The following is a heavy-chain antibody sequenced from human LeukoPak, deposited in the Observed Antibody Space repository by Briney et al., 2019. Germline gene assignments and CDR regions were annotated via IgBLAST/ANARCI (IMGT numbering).Heavy chain of an antibody. Sequence: PGGSLRLSCAVSGITLSNYGMSWVRQAPGKGLEWVAGISGSGGSTNYAASVKGRFTISRDNPKHTLYLQMNSLRAEDTAVYFCAKRGVVIRVILVGFHKEAYYFDSWGQGALVTVSS. J-gene: IGHJ4*02. CDR3: AKRGVVIRVILVGFHKEAYYFDS. D-gene: IGHD3-22*01. CDR2: ISGSGGST. V-gene: IGHV3-23*01. CDR1: GITLSNYG.